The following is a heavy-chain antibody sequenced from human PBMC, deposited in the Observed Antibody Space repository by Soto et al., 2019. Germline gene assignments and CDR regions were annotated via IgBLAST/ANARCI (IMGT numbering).Heavy chain of an antibody. J-gene: IGHJ4*02. CDR3: ARQIYDSDTGPNFQYYFDS. V-gene: IGHV5-10-1*01. Sequence: GESLKISCKGSGYSFTSYWISWVRQMPGKGLEWMGRIDPSDSYTNYSPSFQGHVTISADKSISTAYLQWSSLKASDTAMYYCARQIYDSDTGPNFQYYFDSWGQGTPVTVSS. D-gene: IGHD3-22*01. CDR2: IDPSDSYT. CDR1: GYSFTSYW.